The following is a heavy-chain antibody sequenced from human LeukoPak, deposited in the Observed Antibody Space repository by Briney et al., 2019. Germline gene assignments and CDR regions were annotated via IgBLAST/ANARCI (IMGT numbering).Heavy chain of an antibody. CDR1: GFTFSSYA. D-gene: IGHD4-17*01. Sequence: GGSLRLSCAASGFTFSSYAMSWVRQAPGKGLERVSAISGSGGSTYYADSVKGRFTISRDNSKNTLYLQMNSLRAEDTAVYYCAKDLRDYGDYLYYFDYWGQGTLVTVSS. J-gene: IGHJ4*02. CDR2: ISGSGGST. V-gene: IGHV3-23*01. CDR3: AKDLRDYGDYLYYFDY.